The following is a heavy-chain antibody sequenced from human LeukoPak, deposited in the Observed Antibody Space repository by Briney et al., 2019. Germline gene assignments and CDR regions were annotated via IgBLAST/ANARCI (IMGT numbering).Heavy chain of an antibody. D-gene: IGHD2-15*01. Sequence: GGSLRLSCAASGFTFSSYSMNWVRQAPGKGLEWVSSISSSSSYIYYADSVKGRFTISRDNAKNSLYLQMNSLRAEDTAVYYCARDVAADADAFDIWGQGTIVTVSS. CDR3: ARDVAADADAFDI. CDR1: GFTFSSYS. CDR2: ISSSSSYI. V-gene: IGHV3-21*01. J-gene: IGHJ3*02.